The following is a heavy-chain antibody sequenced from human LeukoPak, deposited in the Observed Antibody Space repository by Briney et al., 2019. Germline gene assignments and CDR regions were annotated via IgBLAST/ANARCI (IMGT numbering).Heavy chain of an antibody. D-gene: IGHD6-19*01. CDR1: GYTFTSYG. Sequence: ASVKVSCKASGYTFTSYGISWVRQAPGQGLEWMGWISAYNGNTNYAQKLQGRATMTTDTSTSTAYMELRSLRSDDTAVYYCTRDGGSGWLQDGMDVWGQGTTVTVSS. V-gene: IGHV1-18*01. J-gene: IGHJ6*02. CDR3: TRDGGSGWLQDGMDV. CDR2: ISAYNGNT.